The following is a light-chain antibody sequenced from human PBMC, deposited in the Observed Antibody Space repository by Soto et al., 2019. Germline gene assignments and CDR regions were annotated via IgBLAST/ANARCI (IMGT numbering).Light chain of an antibody. J-gene: IGKJ4*01. Sequence: EIVLTQSPATLSLSPGERATLSCRASQSVNNYLAWYQQKPGQTPRLLIFDTSNRVAGIPARFSGSGSGTDFTLTISTLEPDDFAVYFCQQRTNWPLTFGGGTKVEIK. CDR1: QSVNNY. V-gene: IGKV3-11*01. CDR2: DTS. CDR3: QQRTNWPLT.